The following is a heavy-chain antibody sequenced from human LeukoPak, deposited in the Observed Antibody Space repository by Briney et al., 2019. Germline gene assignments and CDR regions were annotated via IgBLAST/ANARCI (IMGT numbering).Heavy chain of an antibody. J-gene: IGHJ6*03. CDR1: GYTFTGYY. V-gene: IGHV1-2*02. CDR2: INPNSGGT. CDR3: ARDRSGVVIPYYYYMDV. Sequence: ASVKVSCKASGYTFTGYYMHWVRQAPGQGLEWMGGINPNSGGTNYAQKFQGRVTMTRDTSISTAYMELSRLRSDDTAVYYCARDRSGVVIPYYYYMDVWGRGTTVTVSS. D-gene: IGHD3-3*01.